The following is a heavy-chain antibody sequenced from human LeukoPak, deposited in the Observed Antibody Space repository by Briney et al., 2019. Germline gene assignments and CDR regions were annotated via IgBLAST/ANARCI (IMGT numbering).Heavy chain of an antibody. CDR3: ARGLRIINGLDV. V-gene: IGHV1-2*02. CDR1: GYTLRDYH. D-gene: IGHD2-15*01. CDR2: LNPHSGGT. Sequence: ASVKVSCKASGYTLRDYHIYWVRQAPGQGLEWLGWLNPHSGGTNYAQKFQGRVTLTSDTSISTAYMELSLLTSDDTAIYYCARGLRIINGLDVWGQGTTVTVSS. J-gene: IGHJ6*02.